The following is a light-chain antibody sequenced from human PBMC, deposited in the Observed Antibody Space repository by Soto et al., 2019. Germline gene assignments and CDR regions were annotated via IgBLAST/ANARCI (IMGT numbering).Light chain of an antibody. Sequence: DIQMTQAPSSLSASVGDRVTVTCRASQSISNHLNWYQQKPGKAPNLLIYDASDLETGVPSRFSGGGSGTFFSFTINSLQPEDIATYYCQKHDGVPLFGPGTKVEIK. V-gene: IGKV1-33*01. CDR3: QKHDGVPL. CDR1: QSISNH. CDR2: DAS. J-gene: IGKJ3*01.